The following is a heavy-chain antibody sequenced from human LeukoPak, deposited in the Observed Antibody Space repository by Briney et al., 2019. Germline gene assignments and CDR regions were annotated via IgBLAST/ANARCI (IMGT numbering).Heavy chain of an antibody. CDR3: ARDRYYSSGWLLDY. V-gene: IGHV3-30-3*01. CDR1: GFTFSSYA. Sequence: PGGSLRLSCAASGFTFSSYAMHWVRQAPGKGLEWVAVISYDGNNKYYADSVKGRFTISRDNSKNTLYLKMNSLRAEDTAVYYCARDRYYSSGWLLDYWGQGTLVTVSS. D-gene: IGHD6-19*01. J-gene: IGHJ4*02. CDR2: ISYDGNNK.